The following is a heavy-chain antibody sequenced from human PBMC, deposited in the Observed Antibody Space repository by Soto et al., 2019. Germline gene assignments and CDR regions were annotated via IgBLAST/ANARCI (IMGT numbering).Heavy chain of an antibody. CDR1: GGSISSSSYY. J-gene: IGHJ4*02. Sequence: SETLSLTCTVSGGSISSSSYYWGWIRQPPGKGLEWIGSIYYSGSTYYNPSLKSRVTISVDTSKNQFSLKLSSVTAADTAVYYCARHCSSTSCHRGLDYWGQGTLVTVSS. CDR3: ARHCSSTSCHRGLDY. V-gene: IGHV4-39*01. CDR2: IYYSGST. D-gene: IGHD2-2*01.